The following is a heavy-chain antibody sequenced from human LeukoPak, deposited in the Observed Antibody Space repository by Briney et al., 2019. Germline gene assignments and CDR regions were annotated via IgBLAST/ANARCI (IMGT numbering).Heavy chain of an antibody. CDR2: FDPEDGET. CDR3: ATGSYCGGDCYSDY. CDR1: GYTLTELS. J-gene: IGHJ4*02. D-gene: IGHD2-21*02. V-gene: IGHV1-24*01. Sequence: ASVKVSCKVSGYTLTELSMHWVRQAPGKGLEWMGGFDPEDGETIYAQKFQGRVTMTEDTSTDTAYMKLSSLKSEDTAVYYCATGSYCGGDCYSDYWGQGTLVTVSS.